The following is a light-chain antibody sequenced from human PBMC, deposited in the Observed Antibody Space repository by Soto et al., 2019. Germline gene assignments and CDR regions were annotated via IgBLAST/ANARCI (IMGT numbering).Light chain of an antibody. CDR2: ANS. V-gene: IGLV1-40*01. CDR3: QSYDSSLSGYV. Sequence: VLTQPPSVSGAPGQRVTISCTGSSSNIGAGYDVHWYQQFPGTAPKLLIYANSHRPSGVPDRFYGSKSGTSASLAITGLQAEDEADYYCQSYDSSLSGYVFGTGTKVTVL. CDR1: SSNIGAGYD. J-gene: IGLJ1*01.